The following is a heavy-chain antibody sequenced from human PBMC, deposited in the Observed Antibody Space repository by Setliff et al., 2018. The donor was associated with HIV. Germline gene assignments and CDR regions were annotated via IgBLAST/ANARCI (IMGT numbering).Heavy chain of an antibody. D-gene: IGHD3-16*01. CDR2: INPSDGIP. Sequence: GASVKVSCKASGLSFSRHYMHWVRQAPGEGLEWVAMINPSDGIPSYAQKFQDRVVVTRDTSRSIVYMELSSLLSEDTAVYFCTRAFPPMIPAAFDIWGLGTLVTVSS. CDR3: TRAFPPMIPAAFDI. J-gene: IGHJ3*02. V-gene: IGHV1-46*01. CDR1: GLSFSRHY.